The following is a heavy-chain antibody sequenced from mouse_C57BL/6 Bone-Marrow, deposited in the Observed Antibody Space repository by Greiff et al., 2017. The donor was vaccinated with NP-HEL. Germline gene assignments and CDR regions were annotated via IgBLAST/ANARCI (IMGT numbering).Heavy chain of an antibody. Sequence: VKLVESGAELARPGASVKLSCKASGYTFPSYGISWVKQRPGQGLEWIGAIYPRSGNTYYNEKFKGKATLTADKSSSTAYMELRSLTSEDSAVYFCASPFAYWGQGTLVTVSA. CDR2: IYPRSGNT. V-gene: IGHV1-81*01. J-gene: IGHJ3*01. CDR3: ASPFAY. CDR1: GYTFPSYG.